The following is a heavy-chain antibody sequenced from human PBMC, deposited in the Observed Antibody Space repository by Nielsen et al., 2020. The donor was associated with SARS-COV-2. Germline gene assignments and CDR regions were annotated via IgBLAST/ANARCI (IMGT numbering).Heavy chain of an antibody. D-gene: IGHD2-15*01. CDR2: IYYSGSS. V-gene: IGHV4-31*03. Sequence: SETLSLTCTVSGGSISSGGYFWSWIRQHPGKGLEWIGYIYYSGSSYYNPSLKSRVTTSVDTSKKQFSLKLSSVTAADTAVYYCARVALGSTNGMDVWGQGTTVTVPS. CDR3: ARVALGSTNGMDV. CDR1: GGSISSGGYF. J-gene: IGHJ6*02.